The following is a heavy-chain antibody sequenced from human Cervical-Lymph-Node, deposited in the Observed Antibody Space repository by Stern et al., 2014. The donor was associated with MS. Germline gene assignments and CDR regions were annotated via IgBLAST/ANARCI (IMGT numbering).Heavy chain of an antibody. J-gene: IGHJ4*02. Sequence: VQLEESGGDLVKPGGSLRLSCEASGFIFSDYYMGWIRQPPGKGLEWLSYISGNGMTIYYAGSVKGRFTIYRDNAKNSLYLQMDDVKVEDTAMYYCARDPRGYTYGRDYWGQGTLVTVSS. CDR3: ARDPRGYTYGRDY. CDR2: ISGNGMTI. CDR1: GFIFSDYY. D-gene: IGHD5-18*01. V-gene: IGHV3-11*01.